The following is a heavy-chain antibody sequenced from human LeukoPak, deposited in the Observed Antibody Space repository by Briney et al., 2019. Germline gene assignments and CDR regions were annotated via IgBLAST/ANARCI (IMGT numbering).Heavy chain of an antibody. CDR1: GGTFSSYA. CDR3: ARDSYYDSSGYFDY. J-gene: IGHJ4*02. CDR2: IIPILGIA. V-gene: IGHV1-69*04. D-gene: IGHD3-22*01. Sequence: SVRVSCKASGGTFSSYAISWVRQAPGQGLEWMGRIIPILGIANYAQKFQGRVTITADKSTSTAYMELSSLRSEDTAVYYCARDSYYDSSGYFDYWGQGTLVTVSS.